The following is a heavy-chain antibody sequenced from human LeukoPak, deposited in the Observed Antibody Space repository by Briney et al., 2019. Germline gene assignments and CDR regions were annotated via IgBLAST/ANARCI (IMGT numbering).Heavy chain of an antibody. CDR2: MNPNSGNT. J-gene: IGHJ4*02. CDR1: GYTFTSYD. Sequence: ASVKVSCKASGYTFTSYDINWVRQATGQGLEWMGWMNPNSGNTGYAQKFQGRVTMTRNTSISTAYMELSSLRSEDTAVYYCARLMMRSGRSTYWGQGTLVTVSS. CDR3: ARLMMRSGRSTY. V-gene: IGHV1-8*01. D-gene: IGHD3-3*01.